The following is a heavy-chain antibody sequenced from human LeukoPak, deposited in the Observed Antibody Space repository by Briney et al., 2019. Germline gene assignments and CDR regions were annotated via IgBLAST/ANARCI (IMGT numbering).Heavy chain of an antibody. D-gene: IGHD2-8*01. Sequence: NPSETLSLTCTVSGGSISSYYWSWIRQPPGKGLEWIGYIYYGGSTNYNPSLKSRVTISVDTSKNQFSLKLSSVTAADTAVYYCARFLHERLYDWYFDLWGRGTLVTVSS. CDR1: GGSISSYY. CDR2: IYYGGST. CDR3: ARFLHERLYDWYFDL. V-gene: IGHV4-59*01. J-gene: IGHJ2*01.